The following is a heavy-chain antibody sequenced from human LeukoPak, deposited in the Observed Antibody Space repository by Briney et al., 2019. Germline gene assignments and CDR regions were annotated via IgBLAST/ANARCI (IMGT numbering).Heavy chain of an antibody. CDR1: GFTFSSYG. J-gene: IGHJ6*03. CDR3: ARSKGYSSQRKYYYYYYMDV. D-gene: IGHD5-18*01. Sequence: GGSLRPSCAASGFTFSSYGMHWVRQAPGKGLEWVAVIWYDGSDKYYADSVKGRFTISRDNSKNTLYLQMNSLRAEDTAVYYCARSKGYSSQRKYYYYYYMDVWGKGTTVTVSS. CDR2: IWYDGSDK. V-gene: IGHV3-33*01.